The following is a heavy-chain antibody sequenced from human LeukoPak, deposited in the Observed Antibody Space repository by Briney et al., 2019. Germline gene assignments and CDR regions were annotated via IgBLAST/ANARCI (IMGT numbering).Heavy chain of an antibody. CDR3: GRSRDGYYHGTQ. D-gene: IGHD5-24*01. J-gene: IGHJ1*01. Sequence: GTSLRLSCATSGFSLSSYGMHWVRQAPGKGLEWVAGILYDGSEEYKDSVKGRFTISRDNFKNPVFLQVSRLSVEASAMYFCGRSRDGYYHGTQWGQGTLVPVSS. CDR1: GFSLSSYG. V-gene: IGHV3-33*05. CDR2: ILYDGSEE.